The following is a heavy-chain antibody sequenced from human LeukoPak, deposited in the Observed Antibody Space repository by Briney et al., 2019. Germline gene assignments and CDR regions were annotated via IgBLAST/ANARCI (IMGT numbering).Heavy chain of an antibody. CDR3: ARSEAAFDY. J-gene: IGHJ4*02. V-gene: IGHV3-11*01. CDR2: ISSSGNTI. CDR1: GFTFSDYY. Sequence: GGSLRLSCAASGFTFSDYYMSWIRQAPGKGLVWVSYISSSGNTIYYADSVKGRFTISRDNAKNSLFLQMNSLRDEDTAAYYCARSEAAFDYWGQGTLVTVSS.